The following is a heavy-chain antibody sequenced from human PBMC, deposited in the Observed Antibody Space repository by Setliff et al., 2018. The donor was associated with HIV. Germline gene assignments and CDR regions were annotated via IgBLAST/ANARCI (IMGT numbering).Heavy chain of an antibody. Sequence: ASVKVSCKDSGYTFTSYDINWVRQATGQGLEWMGWMNPNSGNTGYAQKFQGRVTMTRNTSANTAYMELSSLRSEDTAVYYCARDRGYCSGASCYGLDYWGQGTLVTVSS. CDR3: ARDRGYCSGASCYGLDY. D-gene: IGHD2-15*01. CDR1: GYTFTSYD. J-gene: IGHJ4*02. V-gene: IGHV1-8*01. CDR2: MNPNSGNT.